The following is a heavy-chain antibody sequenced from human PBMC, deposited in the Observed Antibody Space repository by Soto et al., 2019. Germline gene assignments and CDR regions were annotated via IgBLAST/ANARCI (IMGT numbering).Heavy chain of an antibody. J-gene: IGHJ4*02. V-gene: IGHV1-3*01. CDR2: INAGNGNT. CDR1: GYTFTIYA. CDR3: ARGANVAIVATIGYGGGDY. Sequence: QVQLVQSGAEVQKPGASVKVSCKASGYTFTIYAMHWVRQAPGQRLEWMGWINAGNGNTKYSQTFQGRVTITRDTSASTAYMELSSLRSEDTAVYYCARGANVAIVATIGYGGGDYWGQGTLVPVSS. D-gene: IGHD5-12*01.